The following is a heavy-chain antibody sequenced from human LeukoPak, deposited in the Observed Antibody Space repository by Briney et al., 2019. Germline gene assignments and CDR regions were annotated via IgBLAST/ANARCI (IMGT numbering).Heavy chain of an antibody. D-gene: IGHD4-17*01. V-gene: IGHV4-34*01. CDR3: ARDVTTVTTYDAFDI. CDR1: GGSFSGYY. J-gene: IGHJ3*02. Sequence: SETLSLTCAVYGGSFSGYYWSWIRQPPGKGLEWIGEINHSGSTNYNPSLKSRVTISVDTSKNQFSLKLSSVTAADTAVYYCARDVTTVTTYDAFDIWGQGTMDTVSS. CDR2: INHSGST.